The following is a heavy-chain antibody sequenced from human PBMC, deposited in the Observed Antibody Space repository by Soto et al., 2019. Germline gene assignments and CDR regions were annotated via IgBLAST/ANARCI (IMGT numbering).Heavy chain of an antibody. D-gene: IGHD2-21*01. CDR3: AFRAHGVWRGVFDF. Sequence: SETLSLTCTVSRGSIVSYYWSWIRQPPGKGPEWIGYVYHSGTTNYNPSLESRVTISLDTSKNQFSLKLNSVTAADTAVYYCAFRAHGVWRGVFDFCSRRSLVPVSS. CDR1: RGSIVSYY. J-gene: IGHJ4*02. V-gene: IGHV4-59*01. CDR2: VYHSGTT.